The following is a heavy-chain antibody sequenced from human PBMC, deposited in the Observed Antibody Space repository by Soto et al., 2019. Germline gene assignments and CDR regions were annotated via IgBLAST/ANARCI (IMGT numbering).Heavy chain of an antibody. D-gene: IGHD3-22*01. CDR2: IYHSGST. V-gene: IGHV4-4*02. CDR3: ARESFYDSGGFHGFDY. J-gene: IGHJ4*02. CDR1: DDSISSNKW. Sequence: SETLSLTCAVSDDSISSNKWWGWVRQPPGKGLEWIGEIYHSGSTNYNPTLKSRVTISVDTSKNQFSLKLSSVTAADTAVYYCARESFYDSGGFHGFDYWGQGALVTVSS.